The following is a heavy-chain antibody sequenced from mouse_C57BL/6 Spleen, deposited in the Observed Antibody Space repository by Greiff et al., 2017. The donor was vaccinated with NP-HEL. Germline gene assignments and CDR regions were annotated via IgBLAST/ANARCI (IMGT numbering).Heavy chain of an antibody. CDR2: ISNLAYSI. J-gene: IGHJ4*01. D-gene: IGHD1-1*01. V-gene: IGHV5-15*01. Sequence: EVQRVESGGGLVQPGGSLKLSCAASGFTFSDYGMAWVRQAPRKGPEWVAFISNLAYSIYYADTVTGRFTISRENAKNTLYLEMSSLRSEDTAMYYCARHYYDYDAMDDWGQGTSVTVSS. CDR1: GFTFSDYG. CDR3: ARHYYDYDAMDD.